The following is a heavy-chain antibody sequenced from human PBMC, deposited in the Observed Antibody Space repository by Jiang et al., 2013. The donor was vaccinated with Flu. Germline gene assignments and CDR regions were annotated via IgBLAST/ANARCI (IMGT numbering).Heavy chain of an antibody. V-gene: IGHV1-2*02. CDR1: GYTFTGYY. CDR3: ARESLGAAAGLDY. J-gene: IGHJ4*02. Sequence: EVKKPGASVKVSCKASGYTFTGYYMHWVRQAPGQGLEWMGWINPNSGGTNYAQKFQGRVTMTRDTSISTAYMELSRLRSDDTAVYYCARESLGAAAGLDYWGQGTLVTVSS. CDR2: INPNSGGT. D-gene: IGHD6-13*01.